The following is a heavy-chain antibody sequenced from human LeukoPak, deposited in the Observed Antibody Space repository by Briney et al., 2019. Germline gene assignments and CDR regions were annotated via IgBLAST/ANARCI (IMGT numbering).Heavy chain of an antibody. V-gene: IGHV3-21*06. J-gene: IGHJ4*02. CDR3: ASGYCSSTSRHDY. CDR2: ITSSSSYI. Sequence: GGSLRLSCAASGFTFSSYWMTWVRQAPGKGLEWVSSITSSSSYIYYADSVRGRFTISRDNAKNSLFLQMNSLRVEDTAVYYCASGYCSSTSRHDYWGQGTLVTVSS. D-gene: IGHD2-2*01. CDR1: GFTFSSYW.